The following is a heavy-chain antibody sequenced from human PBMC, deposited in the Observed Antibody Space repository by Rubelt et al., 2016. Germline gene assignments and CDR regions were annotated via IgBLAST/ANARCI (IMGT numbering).Heavy chain of an antibody. V-gene: IGHV4-39*01. CDR2: IYYSGST. J-gene: IGHJ4*02. CDR3: ARRRNSGYDFDY. D-gene: IGHD5-12*01. CDR1: GGSVSSIDNY. Sequence: QLQLQESGPGLVKTSETLSLTCTVSGGSVSSIDNYWGWIRQPPGKGLEWIGTIYYSGSTYYNTSLKIRLTKSGDTSNKQFSLKVNSVTAADTAVYYCARRRNSGYDFDYWGQGTLVTVSS.